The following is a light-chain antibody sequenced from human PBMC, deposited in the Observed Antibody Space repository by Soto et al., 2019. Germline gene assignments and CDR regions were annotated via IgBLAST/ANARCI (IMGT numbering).Light chain of an antibody. CDR1: QSIGSN. V-gene: IGKV3-15*01. Sequence: ETVMTQSPATLSVSPGERATVSCRASQSIGSNLAWYKQRPGQAPSLVIHSASTRATRIPVRFSGSESGTEFTLTISSLQSEDFAGYYYQQYHDWPPLSFGGGTKVQVK. CDR2: SAS. J-gene: IGKJ4*01. CDR3: QQYHDWPPLS.